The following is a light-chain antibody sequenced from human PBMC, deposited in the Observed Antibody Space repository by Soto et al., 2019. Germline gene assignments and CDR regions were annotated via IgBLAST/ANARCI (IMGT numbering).Light chain of an antibody. Sequence: QSVLTQPPSASGTPGQGVTISCSGRSSNIGSNTVNWYQQFPGTAPKLLIYSNNQRPSGVPDRFSGSKSGTSASLAISGLQSEDEADYHCAAWDDSLNGLYVFGTGTKVTV. CDR2: SNN. CDR3: AAWDDSLNGLYV. CDR1: SSNIGSNT. J-gene: IGLJ1*01. V-gene: IGLV1-44*01.